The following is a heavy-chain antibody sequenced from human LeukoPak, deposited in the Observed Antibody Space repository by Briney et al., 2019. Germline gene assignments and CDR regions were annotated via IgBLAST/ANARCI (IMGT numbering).Heavy chain of an antibody. Sequence: GGSLRLSCAPSGFTFSDHYIDWVRHAPGEGLEWVGRNRNKANSYTTEYVASVNGRLTISRDHSKNSLYLQMNSLTTEDTAVYYCARVDSSGYLDYWGQGTLVTVSS. V-gene: IGHV3-72*01. CDR2: NRNKANSYTT. D-gene: IGHD3-22*01. CDR1: GFTFSDHY. CDR3: ARVDSSGYLDY. J-gene: IGHJ4*02.